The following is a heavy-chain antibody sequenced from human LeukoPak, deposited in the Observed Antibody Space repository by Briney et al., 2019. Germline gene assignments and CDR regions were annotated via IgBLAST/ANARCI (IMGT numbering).Heavy chain of an antibody. V-gene: IGHV3-53*04. CDR3: ARGLIEMATIYFYY. CDR2: IYSGGNT. CDR1: GFSVSRNY. Sequence: GGSLRHSCAASGFSVSRNYMSGVRQAPGKGLEWVSVIYSGGNTYYTDSVKGRFTISRHNSENTLYLQMNSLRAEDTALYYCARGLIEMATIYFYYWVQGTLVTVSS. D-gene: IGHD5-24*01. J-gene: IGHJ4*02.